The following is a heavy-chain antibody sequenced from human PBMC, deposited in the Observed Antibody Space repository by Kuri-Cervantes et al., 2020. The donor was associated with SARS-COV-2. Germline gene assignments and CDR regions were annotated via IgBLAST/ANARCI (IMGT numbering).Heavy chain of an antibody. V-gene: IGHV3-7*01. CDR3: ARARDDFWSGYHYFDY. D-gene: IGHD3-3*01. J-gene: IGHJ4*02. CDR1: GFTFSSYW. Sequence: GESLKISCAASGFTFSSYWMSWVRQAPGKGLEWVANIKQDGSERYYVDSVKGRFTISRDNAKNSLYLQMNSLRAEDTAVYYCARARDDFWSGYHYFDYWGQGTLVTVSS. CDR2: IKQDGSER.